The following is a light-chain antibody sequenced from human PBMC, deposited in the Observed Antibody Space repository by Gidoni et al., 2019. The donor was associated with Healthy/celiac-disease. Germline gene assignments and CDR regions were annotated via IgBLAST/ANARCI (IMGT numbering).Light chain of an antibody. CDR3: QSYDSSLSGVV. CDR1: SSTIGAGYD. J-gene: IGLJ2*01. Sequence: QSVLTQPPSVYEAPGQRVTIACTGSSSTIGAGYDVHWYQQLPGTSPKLHIYGNRTRPSGGPDRFSGSKSGTSAALAITGLQAEDEADYYCQSYDSSLSGVVFGGGTKLTVL. CDR2: GNR. V-gene: IGLV1-40*01.